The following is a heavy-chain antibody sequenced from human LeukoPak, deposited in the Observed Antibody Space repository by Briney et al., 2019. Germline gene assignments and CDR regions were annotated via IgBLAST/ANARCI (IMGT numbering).Heavy chain of an antibody. J-gene: IGHJ6*03. V-gene: IGHV4-59*01. CDR2: IHYSGST. D-gene: IGHD1-26*01. CDR1: GGSISSYY. Sequence: SETLSLTCTVSGGSISSYYWSWIRQPPGKGLEWIGYIHYSGSTNYNPSLKSRVTISVDTSKNQFSLKLSSVTAADTAVYYCATTLWAWEGHYYYMDVWGKGTTVTVSS. CDR3: ATTLWAWEGHYYYMDV.